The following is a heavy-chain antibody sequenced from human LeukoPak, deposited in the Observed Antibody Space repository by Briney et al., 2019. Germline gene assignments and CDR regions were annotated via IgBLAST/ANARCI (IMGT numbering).Heavy chain of an antibody. D-gene: IGHD3-22*01. CDR1: GGTFSSYA. V-gene: IGHV1-69*04. Sequence: ASVKVSCKASGGTFSSYAISWVRQAPGQGLEWMGRIIPILGIANYAQKFQGRVTITADKSTSTAYVQLSSLRSEDTAVYYCARAPVDGYYDSSGYYYNPFDYWGQGTLVTVSS. CDR2: IIPILGIA. CDR3: ARAPVDGYYDSSGYYYNPFDY. J-gene: IGHJ4*02.